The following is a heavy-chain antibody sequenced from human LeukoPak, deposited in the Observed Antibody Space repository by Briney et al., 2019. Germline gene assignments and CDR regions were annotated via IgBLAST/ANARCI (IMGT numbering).Heavy chain of an antibody. J-gene: IGHJ4*02. Sequence: SETLSLTCAVSGGSISSGGYAWSWLRQPPGTGLEWIGYIYHSASTYYNPSRKSRVTISVDRSKNQFSMKLSSVTAADTAVYYCARAHPVVVAATRLYYFDYWGQGTLVTVSS. D-gene: IGHD2-15*01. CDR1: GGSISSGGYA. V-gene: IGHV4-30-2*01. CDR2: IYHSAST. CDR3: ARAHPVVVAATRLYYFDY.